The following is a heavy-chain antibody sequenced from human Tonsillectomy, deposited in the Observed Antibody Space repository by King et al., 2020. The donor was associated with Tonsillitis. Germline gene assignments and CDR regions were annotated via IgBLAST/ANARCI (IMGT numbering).Heavy chain of an antibody. CDR2: IYYSGAI. CDR3: ARESRDYTNYGQYYYYMDV. Sequence: QLQESGPGLVKPSETLSLTCTVSGGSISSNYWNWVRQPPGKGLEWIGYIYYSGAINYNPSLGSRVTISLDTSKNQFSLNLTSVTAADTAVYYCARESRDYTNYGQYYYYMDVWGKGTTVTVSS. CDR1: GGSISSNY. D-gene: IGHD4-11*01. J-gene: IGHJ6*03. V-gene: IGHV4-59*01.